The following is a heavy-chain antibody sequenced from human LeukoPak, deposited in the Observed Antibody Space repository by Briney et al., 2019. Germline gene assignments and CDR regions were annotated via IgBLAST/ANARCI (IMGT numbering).Heavy chain of an antibody. CDR2: IIGSGANT. D-gene: IGHD6-6*01. CDR3: AKWKYSNSGIDDY. CDR1: GFTFSSYA. Sequence: GVSLRLSDAASGFTFSSYAMSWVRQVPGKGLEWVSVIIGSGANTYYADSVKGRFTISRDNSKNMLYLQMNSLRAEDTAVYYCAKWKYSNSGIDDYWGQGTLVTVSS. V-gene: IGHV3-23*01. J-gene: IGHJ4*02.